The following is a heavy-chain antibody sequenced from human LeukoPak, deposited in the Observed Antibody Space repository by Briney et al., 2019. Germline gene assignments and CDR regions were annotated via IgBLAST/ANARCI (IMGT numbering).Heavy chain of an antibody. CDR3: ARVSLVRIGSPGTMDY. J-gene: IGHJ4*02. V-gene: IGHV1-18*01. CDR2: ISTYNDNT. CDR1: GYTFTTYG. D-gene: IGHD6-13*01. Sequence: ASVTVSCKASGYTFTTYGITWVRQAPGQGLEWMGWISTYNDNTNYAQKFQGRVTLTTDTSPSTAYIELRSLRSDDTAVYYCARVSLVRIGSPGTMDYWGQGTLVTVSS.